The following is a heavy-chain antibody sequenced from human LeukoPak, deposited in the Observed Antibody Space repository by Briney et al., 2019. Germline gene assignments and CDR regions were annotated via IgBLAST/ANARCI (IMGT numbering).Heavy chain of an antibody. D-gene: IGHD5-18*01. CDR1: GFTFSNAW. CDR3: ARRNGGYSYGLMDYFDY. CDR2: IYPGDSDT. J-gene: IGHJ4*02. V-gene: IGHV5-51*01. Sequence: PGGSLRLSCAASGFTFSNAWMSWVRQAPGKGLEWMGIIYPGDSDTRYSPSFQGQVTISADKSISTAYLQWSSLKASDTAMYYCARRNGGYSYGLMDYFDYWGQGTLVTVSS.